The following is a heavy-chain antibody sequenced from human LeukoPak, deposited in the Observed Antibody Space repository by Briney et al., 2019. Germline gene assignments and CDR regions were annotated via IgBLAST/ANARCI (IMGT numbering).Heavy chain of an antibody. CDR2: IYYSGST. CDR3: ARHYLYAITNWFDP. Sequence: SETLSLTCTVSGGSISSSSYYWGWIRQPLGKGLEWIGSIYYSGSTYYNPSLKSRVTISVDTSKNQFSLKLSSVTAADTAVYYCARHYLYAITNWFDPWGQGTLVTVSS. V-gene: IGHV4-39*01. CDR1: GGSISSSSYY. D-gene: IGHD2-8*01. J-gene: IGHJ5*02.